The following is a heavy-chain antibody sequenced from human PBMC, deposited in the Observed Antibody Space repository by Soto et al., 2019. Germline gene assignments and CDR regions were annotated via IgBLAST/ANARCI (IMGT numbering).Heavy chain of an antibody. CDR2: ISGSGGST. CDR3: ARDNLPLELRFIGAFDI. V-gene: IGHV3-23*01. D-gene: IGHD1-7*01. Sequence: GGSLRLSCAASGFTFSSYAMSWVRQAPGKGLEWVSAISGSGGSTYYADSVKGRFTISRDNAKNSLYLQMNSLRAEDTAVYYCARDNLPLELRFIGAFDIWGQGTMVTVSS. CDR1: GFTFSSYA. J-gene: IGHJ3*02.